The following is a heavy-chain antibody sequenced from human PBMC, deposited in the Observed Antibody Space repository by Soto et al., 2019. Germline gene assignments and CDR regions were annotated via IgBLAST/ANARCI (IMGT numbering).Heavy chain of an antibody. CDR1: GGSIRSTTYY. CDR2: IYYSWPT. Sequence: SDPLSLTCTVSGGSIRSTTYYWAWIRQSPGKGLEWIGRIYYSWPTYYHPSLKSRVTMSVDTPKKQVSLKVSSVTATDTDVYYWMQHWSSCGNNWFDPWGQGTQVTVSS. V-gene: IGHV4-39*01. D-gene: IGHD1-1*01. CDR3: MQHWSSCGNNWFDP. J-gene: IGHJ5*02.